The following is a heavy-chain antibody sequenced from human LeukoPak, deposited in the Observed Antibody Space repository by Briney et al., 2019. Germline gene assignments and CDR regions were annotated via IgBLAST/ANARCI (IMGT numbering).Heavy chain of an antibody. D-gene: IGHD2-2*01. CDR2: INHSGST. CDR1: GGSFSGYY. J-gene: IGHJ5*02. Sequence: SETLSLTCAVYGGSFSGYYWSWIRHPPGKGLECIGEINHSGSTNYNPSLKSRVTISVDTSKNQFSLKLSSVTAADTAVYYCASYQLLISWFDPWGQGTLVTVSS. CDR3: ASYQLLISWFDP. V-gene: IGHV4-34*01.